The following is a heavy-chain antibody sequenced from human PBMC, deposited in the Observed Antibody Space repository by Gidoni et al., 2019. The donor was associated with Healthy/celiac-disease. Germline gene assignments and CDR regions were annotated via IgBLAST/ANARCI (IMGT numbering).Heavy chain of an antibody. J-gene: IGHJ4*02. CDR2: ISYDGSNK. V-gene: IGHV3-30-3*01. CDR3: ARDRGYSYGSGIDY. D-gene: IGHD5-18*01. CDR1: GFTFISYA. Sequence: QVQLVESGGGVVQPGRSLRLSCAASGFTFISYAMHWVRQAPGKGLEWVAVISYDGSNKYYADSVKGRFTISRDNSKNTLYLQMNSLRAEDTAVYYCARDRGYSYGSGIDYWGQGTLVTVSS.